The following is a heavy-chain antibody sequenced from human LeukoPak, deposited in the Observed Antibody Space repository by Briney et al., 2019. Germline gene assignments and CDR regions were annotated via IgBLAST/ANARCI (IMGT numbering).Heavy chain of an antibody. CDR1: GFTFSSYG. Sequence: GRSLRLSCAASGFTFSSYGMHWVRQAPGKGLEWVAVIWYDGSNKYYADSVKGRFTISRDNSKNTLYLQMNSLRAEDTAVYYCARETHYYGSGSYDLGYWGQGTLVTASS. CDR3: ARETHYYGSGSYDLGY. V-gene: IGHV3-33*01. D-gene: IGHD3-10*01. J-gene: IGHJ4*02. CDR2: IWYDGSNK.